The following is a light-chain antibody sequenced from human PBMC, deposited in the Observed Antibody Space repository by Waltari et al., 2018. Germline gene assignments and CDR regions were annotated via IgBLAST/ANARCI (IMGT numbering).Light chain of an antibody. J-gene: IGKJ2*01. V-gene: IGKV3-20*01. CDR1: QSFSSNY. Sequence: EIVLTQSPGTLSLSPGDSATLSCRASQSFSSNYLAWYQQKPGQAPRLLIYGASSRATGIPDRFSGSGSGTDFTLTISRLEPEDFAVYYCQQYGSSPYTFGQGTKLEIK. CDR2: GAS. CDR3: QQYGSSPYT.